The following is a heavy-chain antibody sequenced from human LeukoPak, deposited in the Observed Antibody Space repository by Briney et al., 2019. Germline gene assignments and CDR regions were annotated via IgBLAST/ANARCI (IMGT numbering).Heavy chain of an antibody. D-gene: IGHD4-23*01. V-gene: IGHV5-51*01. Sequence: GESLKISCKVSGYSFTSYWLGWVRQMPGKGLEWMGIIYPDDSDTRYSPSFKGQVTISADKSINTAYLQWSSLKASDTAMYYCVRHSPSNSTDPQSRDAFDIWGQGTMVTVSS. CDR3: VRHSPSNSTDPQSRDAFDI. J-gene: IGHJ3*02. CDR1: GYSFTSYW. CDR2: IYPDDSDT.